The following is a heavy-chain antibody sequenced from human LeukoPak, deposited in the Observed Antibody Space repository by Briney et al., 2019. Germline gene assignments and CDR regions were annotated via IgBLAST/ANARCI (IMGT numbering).Heavy chain of an antibody. V-gene: IGHV3-23*01. CDR2: ISSGGGST. Sequence: GGSLRLSCAASGFTFSRHAMTWVRQAPGKGLEWVSLISSGGGSTYYADSVKGRFTFSRDNSKNTLYLQMNSLRAEDTAVYYCAKVRRDGYSRYFDYWGQGTLVTVSS. CDR3: AKVRRDGYSRYFDY. J-gene: IGHJ4*02. D-gene: IGHD5-24*01. CDR1: GFTFSRHA.